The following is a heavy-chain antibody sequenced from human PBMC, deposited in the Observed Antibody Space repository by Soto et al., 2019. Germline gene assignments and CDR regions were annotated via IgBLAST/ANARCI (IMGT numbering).Heavy chain of an antibody. J-gene: IGHJ4*02. D-gene: IGHD6-6*01. CDR3: AKVGQLGNYFDY. Sequence: GESLKISCAASGFTFSSYAMSWVRQAPGKGLEWVSAISGSGGSTYYADSVKGRFTISRDNSKNTLYLQMNSLRAEDTDVYYCAKVGQLGNYFDYWGQGTLVNVSS. V-gene: IGHV3-23*01. CDR2: ISGSGGST. CDR1: GFTFSSYA.